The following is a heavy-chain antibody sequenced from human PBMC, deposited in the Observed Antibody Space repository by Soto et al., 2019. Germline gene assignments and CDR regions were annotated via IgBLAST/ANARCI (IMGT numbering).Heavy chain of an antibody. Sequence: PSETLSLTCAVSGGSISSSNWWSWVRQPPGKGLEWIGEIYHSGSTNYNPSLKSRVTISVDKSKNQFSLKLSSVTAADTAVYYCARDVYGSGSYFDYWGQGTLVTVSS. J-gene: IGHJ4*02. CDR3: ARDVYGSGSYFDY. CDR2: IYHSGST. V-gene: IGHV4-4*02. D-gene: IGHD3-10*01. CDR1: GGSISSSNW.